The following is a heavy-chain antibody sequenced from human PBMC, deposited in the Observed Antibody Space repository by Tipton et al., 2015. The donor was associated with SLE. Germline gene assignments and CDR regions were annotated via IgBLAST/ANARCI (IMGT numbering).Heavy chain of an antibody. V-gene: IGHV3-49*04. J-gene: IGHJ5*02. CDR3: TRVRGYGGNSGWFDP. CDR2: IRSKAYGGTT. D-gene: IGHD4-23*01. CDR1: GFTFGDYA. Sequence: LSLTCTASGFTFGDYAMSWVRQAPGKGLEWVGFIRSKAYGGTTEYAASVKGRFTISRDDSKSIAYLQMNSLKTEDTAVYYCTRVRGYGGNSGWFDPWGQGTLVTVSS.